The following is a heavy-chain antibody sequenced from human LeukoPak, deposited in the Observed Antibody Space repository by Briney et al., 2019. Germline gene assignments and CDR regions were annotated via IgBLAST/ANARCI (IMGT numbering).Heavy chain of an antibody. CDR2: IYYRGST. Sequence: SETLSLTCTVSGGSMSSFYWGWIRQPPGKGLEWIGYIYYRGSTDYNPSLKSRVTISLDTSKNQFSLKLSSVTAADTAVYYCARDVGGGPFFDYWGQGTLVAVSS. D-gene: IGHD2-15*01. V-gene: IGHV4-59*01. CDR3: ARDVGGGPFFDY. J-gene: IGHJ4*02. CDR1: GGSMSSFY.